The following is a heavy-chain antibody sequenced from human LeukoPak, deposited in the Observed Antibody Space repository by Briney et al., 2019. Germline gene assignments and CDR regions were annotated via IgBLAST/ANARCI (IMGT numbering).Heavy chain of an antibody. CDR1: GGSISSSSYY. D-gene: IGHD3-3*01. J-gene: IGHJ4*02. CDR3: ARSHYDFWSGYRGFDY. V-gene: IGHV4-61*05. Sequence: SETLSLTCTVSGGSISSSSYYWSWIRQPPGKGLEWIGYIYYSGSTNYNPSLKSRVTISVDTSKNQFSLKLSSVTAADTAVYYCARSHYDFWSGYRGFDYWGQGTLVTVSS. CDR2: IYYSGST.